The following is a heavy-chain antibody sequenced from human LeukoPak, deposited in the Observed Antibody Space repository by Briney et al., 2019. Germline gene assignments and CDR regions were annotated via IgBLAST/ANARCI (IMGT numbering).Heavy chain of an antibody. Sequence: PSETLSLTCTVSGDSISSHYWSWIRQSPGKGLDWIGDIYKNGNTNYDPSLKSRVTISIDTSKNQFSLRLSSVTAADTAIYYCATGDRIAARPVAFDIWGQGTMVTVSS. D-gene: IGHD6-6*01. V-gene: IGHV4-59*11. CDR3: ATGDRIAARPVAFDI. J-gene: IGHJ3*02. CDR1: GDSISSHY. CDR2: IYKNGNT.